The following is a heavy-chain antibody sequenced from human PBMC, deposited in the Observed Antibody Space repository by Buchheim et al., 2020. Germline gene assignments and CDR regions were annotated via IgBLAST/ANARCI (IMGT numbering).Heavy chain of an antibody. Sequence: QVQLVESGGGVVQPGTSLRLSCAASGFTFSNYGMHWVRQVPGKGLEWVAIIYYDGINKYYLDSVKGRFTISRDNSKNTLYLQMNSLRAEDTAIYYCASLSTGDFDCWGQGIL. D-gene: IGHD4-11*01. CDR1: GFTFSNYG. CDR2: IYYDGINK. CDR3: ASLSTGDFDC. V-gene: IGHV3-33*01. J-gene: IGHJ4*02.